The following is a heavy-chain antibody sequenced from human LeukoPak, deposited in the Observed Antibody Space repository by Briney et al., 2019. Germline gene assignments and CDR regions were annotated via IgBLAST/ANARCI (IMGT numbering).Heavy chain of an antibody. CDR1: GGSISSGGYY. D-gene: IGHD3-10*01. CDR2: IYYSGST. CDR3: ARGTYYYGSGSYYKSNWFDP. J-gene: IGHJ5*02. V-gene: IGHV4-31*03. Sequence: SETLSLTCTVSGGSISSGGYYWSWIRPHPGKGLEWIGYIYYSGSTYYNPSLKSRVTISVDTSKNQFSLKLSSVTTADTAVYYCARGTYYYGSGSYYKSNWFDPWGQGTLVTVSS.